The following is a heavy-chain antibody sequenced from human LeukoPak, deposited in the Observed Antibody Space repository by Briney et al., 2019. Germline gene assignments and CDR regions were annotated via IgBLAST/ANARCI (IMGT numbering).Heavy chain of an antibody. CDR2: IIPMFGTT. CDR3: ARGSRDGYNSFDH. D-gene: IGHD5-24*01. V-gene: IGHV1-69*13. CDR1: GGTFSNYG. J-gene: IGHJ4*02. Sequence: AVKVSCKASGGTFSNYGIHWVRQAPGQGLEWMGLIIPMFGTTNYAQNMQGRVTITADESTTTAYMELSSLRSEDTAVYYCARGSRDGYNSFDHWGQGTLVTVSS.